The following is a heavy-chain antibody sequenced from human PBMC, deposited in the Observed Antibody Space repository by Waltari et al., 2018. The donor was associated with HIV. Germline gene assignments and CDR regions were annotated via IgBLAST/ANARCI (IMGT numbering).Heavy chain of an antibody. Sequence: QVQLQESGPGLVKPSETLSLTCTVPGGSISSYYWSWTRQPPGKGLEWIGYIYYSGSTNYNPSLKSRVTISVDTSKNQFSLKLSSVTAADTAVYYCARESLYYYDSSGYQYYFDYWGQGTLVTVSS. V-gene: IGHV4-59*01. J-gene: IGHJ4*02. CDR1: GGSISSYY. CDR2: IYYSGST. D-gene: IGHD3-22*01. CDR3: ARESLYYYDSSGYQYYFDY.